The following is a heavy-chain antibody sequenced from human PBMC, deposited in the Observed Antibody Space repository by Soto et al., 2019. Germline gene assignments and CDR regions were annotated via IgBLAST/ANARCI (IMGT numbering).Heavy chain of an antibody. CDR2: ISYDGSNK. CDR3: AKDQLTISGAFDI. D-gene: IGHD2-2*01. J-gene: IGHJ3*02. V-gene: IGHV3-30*18. CDR1: GFTFSSYG. Sequence: QVQLVESGGGVVQPGRSLRLSCAASGFTFSSYGMHWVRQAPGKGLEWVAVISYDGSNKYYADSVKGRFTISRDNSKNTLYLQMNILRAEDTAVYYCAKDQLTISGAFDIWGQGTMVTVSS.